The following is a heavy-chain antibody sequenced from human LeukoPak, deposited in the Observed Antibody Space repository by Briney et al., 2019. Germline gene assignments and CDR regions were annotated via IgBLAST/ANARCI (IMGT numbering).Heavy chain of an antibody. CDR1: GFTFSDYY. V-gene: IGHV3-11*06. CDR2: ISSSSSYT. D-gene: IGHD6-13*01. J-gene: IGHJ4*02. Sequence: GGSLRLSCAASGFTFSDYYMSWIRQAPGKGLEWVSYISSSSSYTNYADSVKGRFTISRDNAKNSLYLRMNSLRAEDTAVCYCASTGKAAAGTIDYWGQGTLVTVSS. CDR3: ASTGKAAAGTIDY.